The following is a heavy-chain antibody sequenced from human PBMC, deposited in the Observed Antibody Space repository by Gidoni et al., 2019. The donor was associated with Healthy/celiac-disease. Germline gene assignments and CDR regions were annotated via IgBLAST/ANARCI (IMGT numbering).Heavy chain of an antibody. CDR3: AKDPFNWNYRRTIDY. J-gene: IGHJ4*02. D-gene: IGHD1-7*01. CDR2: ISGSGVST. V-gene: IGHV3-23*01. CDR1: GFTCSRYA. Sequence: EVQLLASGGGLVQHGGCLRLSCAASGFTCSRYAMSCVRQAPGGGLGLVSAISGSGVSTYYADSVKGRFTISRDNSKNTLYLQTNSLSAEDTAVYYCAKDPFNWNYRRTIDYWGQGTLVTVSS.